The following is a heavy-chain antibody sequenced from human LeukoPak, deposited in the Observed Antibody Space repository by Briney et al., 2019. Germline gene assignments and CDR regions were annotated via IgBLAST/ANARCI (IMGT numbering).Heavy chain of an antibody. CDR3: ARESWSYASKFHY. D-gene: IGHD3-16*01. Sequence: PSETLSLTCIVSGVSISSYYWSWIRQPAGKGLEWIGRIHTSGSTNYNPSLKSRVTMSGDTSKNQFSLNLSSVTAADTAVYYCARESWSYASKFHYWGQGTLVTVSS. CDR1: GVSISSYY. V-gene: IGHV4-4*07. CDR2: IHTSGST. J-gene: IGHJ4*02.